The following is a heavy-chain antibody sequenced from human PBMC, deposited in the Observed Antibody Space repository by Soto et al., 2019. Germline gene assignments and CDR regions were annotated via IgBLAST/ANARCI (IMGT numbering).Heavy chain of an antibody. CDR3: ASYFGVVGAGPGYVFLYGMVV. CDR2: VIPCPGTT. V-gene: IGHV1-69*06. D-gene: IGHD3-3*01. J-gene: IGHJ6*02. Sequence: QVQLVQSGAEVKKPGSSVKVSCKASGGTFSSYAINWVRQAPGQGLEWVGGVIPCPGTTKYAQKFWGRVSITAVKPTSSAYMEHRSLTSDPAAVFYCASYFGVVGAGPGYVFLYGMVVWRQGTTVTVPS. CDR1: GGTFSSYA.